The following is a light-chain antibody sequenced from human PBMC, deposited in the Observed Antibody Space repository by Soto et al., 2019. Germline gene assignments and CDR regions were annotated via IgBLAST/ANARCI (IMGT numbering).Light chain of an antibody. CDR2: RNN. CDR3: ATWDVTLSGPV. Sequence: QSVLTQPPSASGTPGQRVNIACSGNSSNIGSKHVFWYQQLPGSAPKLLLYRNNKQPSGVPDRFSGSKSGTSASLAISGLRSYDEADYYCATWDVTLSGPVFGGGTKLTVL. V-gene: IGLV1-47*01. J-gene: IGLJ2*01. CDR1: SSNIGSKH.